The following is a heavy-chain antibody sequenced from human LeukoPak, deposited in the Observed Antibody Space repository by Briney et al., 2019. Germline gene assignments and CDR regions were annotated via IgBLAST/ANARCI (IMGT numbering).Heavy chain of an antibody. CDR1: GGSFTSHY. V-gene: IGHV4-59*11. CDR2: YSGST. J-gene: IGHJ4*02. CDR3: ARDRYFDN. Sequence: SETLSLTCTVSGGSFTSHYWSWIRQPPGRGLEWIGYYSGSTNYNPSLKSRATILADTSKNQFSLKLTSVTAADTAVYYCARDRYFDNWGQGILVTVSS.